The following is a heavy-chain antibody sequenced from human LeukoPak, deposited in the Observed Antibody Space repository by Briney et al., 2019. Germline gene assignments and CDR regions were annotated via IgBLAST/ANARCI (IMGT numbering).Heavy chain of an antibody. D-gene: IGHD3-16*02. CDR2: MNPNSGNT. J-gene: IGHJ4*02. CDR3: ARRLGEFSNFDY. Sequence: GASVKVSCKASGYTFTSYDINWVRQATGQGLEWMGWMNPNSGNTGYAQKFQGRVTMTRNTSISTAYMELNSLISEDTAVYYCARRLGEFSNFDYWGQGTLVAVSS. CDR1: GYTFTSYD. V-gene: IGHV1-8*01.